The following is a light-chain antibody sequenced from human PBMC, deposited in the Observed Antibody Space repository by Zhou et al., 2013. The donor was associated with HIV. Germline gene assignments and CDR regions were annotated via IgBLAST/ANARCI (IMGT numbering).Light chain of an antibody. CDR2: AAS. J-gene: IGKJ2*01. CDR1: QSVSSSS. Sequence: PGERVTLSCRASQSVSSSSLTWYQQKPGQAPKLLLYAASTLESGVPSRFSGSGSGTDYTLTISSLQPEDFATYYCQQRYSLPLTFGQGTKLEIK. V-gene: IGKV3D-7*01. CDR3: QQRYSLPLT.